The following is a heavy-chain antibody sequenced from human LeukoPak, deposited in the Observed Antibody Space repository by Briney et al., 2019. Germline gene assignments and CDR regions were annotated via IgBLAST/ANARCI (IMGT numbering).Heavy chain of an antibody. V-gene: IGHV3-23*01. CDR3: AKVLYCSSTSCSNFDY. Sequence: PGGSLRLSCAASGFTFSSYAMSWVRQAPGKGLEWVSAISSSGGSTYYADSVKGRFTMSRDNSKNTLFLQMNSLRAEDTAVYYCAKVLYCSSTSCSNFDYWGQGTLVTVSS. D-gene: IGHD2-2*01. CDR2: ISSSGGST. J-gene: IGHJ4*02. CDR1: GFTFSSYA.